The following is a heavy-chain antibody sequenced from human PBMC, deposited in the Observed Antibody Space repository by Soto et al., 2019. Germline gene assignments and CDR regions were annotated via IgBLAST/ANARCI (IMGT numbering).Heavy chain of an antibody. CDR2: ISDSGART. CDR3: AKDGPVATYSYGYFDY. D-gene: IGHD5-18*01. J-gene: IGHJ4*02. CDR1: GFTFSSYA. V-gene: IGHV3-23*01. Sequence: EVLLLESGGGLVQPGGSLRLSCAASGFTFSSYAMSWVRQAPGKGLEWVSAISDSGARTYDAAAVRGRFTISRDNSKNTVHLQMNSLRAEDTAVYFCAKDGPVATYSYGYFDYWGQGSLVTVSS.